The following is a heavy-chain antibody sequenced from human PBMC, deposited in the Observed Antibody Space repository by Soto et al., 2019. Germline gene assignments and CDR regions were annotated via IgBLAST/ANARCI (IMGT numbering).Heavy chain of an antibody. CDR2: INHSEST. Sequence: SETLSLTCAVYGGSFSGYYWSWIRQPPGKGLEWIGEINHSESTNYNPSLKSRVTISVDTSKNQFSLKLSSVTAADTAVYYCARGRSVVPAAMLRRGGGDFQHWGQGTLVTVSS. V-gene: IGHV4-34*01. CDR3: ARGRSVVPAAMLRRGGGDFQH. D-gene: IGHD2-2*01. J-gene: IGHJ1*01. CDR1: GGSFSGYY.